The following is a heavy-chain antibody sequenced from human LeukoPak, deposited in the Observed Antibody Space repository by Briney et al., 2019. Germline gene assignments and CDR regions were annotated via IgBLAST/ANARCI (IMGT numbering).Heavy chain of an antibody. V-gene: IGHV3-48*01. J-gene: IGHJ4*02. CDR1: GFTFSSYS. D-gene: IGHD3-10*01. CDR3: ARGLPNYYGSGSYYEFDY. CDR2: ISSSSSTI. Sequence: PGGSLRLSCAASGFTFSSYSMNWVRQAPGRGLEWVSYISSSSSTIYYADSVKGRFTISRGNAKNSLYLQMNSLRAEDTAVYYCARGLPNYYGSGSYYEFDYWGQGTLVTVSS.